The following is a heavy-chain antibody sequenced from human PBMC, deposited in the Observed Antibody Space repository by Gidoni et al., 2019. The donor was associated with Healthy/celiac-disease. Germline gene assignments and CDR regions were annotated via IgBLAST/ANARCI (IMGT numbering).Heavy chain of an antibody. J-gene: IGHJ3*02. V-gene: IGHV3-49*04. Sequence: EVQLVESGGGLVQPGRSLRLSCTASGFTFGDYAMGWVRQAPGKGLEWVGFIRSKAYGGTTEYAASVKGRFTISRDDSKSIAYLQMNSLKTEDTAVYYCTRDGDFGVVHDDAFDIWGQGTMVTVSS. D-gene: IGHD3-3*01. CDR1: GFTFGDYA. CDR2: IRSKAYGGTT. CDR3: TRDGDFGVVHDDAFDI.